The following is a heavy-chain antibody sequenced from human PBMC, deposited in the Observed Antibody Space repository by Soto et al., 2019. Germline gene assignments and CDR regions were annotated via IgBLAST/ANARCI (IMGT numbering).Heavy chain of an antibody. CDR2: INPNSGGT. CDR3: VTELSTARGYCTGTSCYSPAWYFDL. V-gene: IGHV1-2*04. Sequence: QVQLVQSGAEVKNLGASVKVSCKASGYTFTGYYIHWVRQAPGQGLEWMGWINPNSGGTNYAPIFEGWVSMNRDTSISRVYMERRTLRDVDTAVYYGVTELSTARGYCTGTSCYSPAWYFDLWGRGTLVTVSS. CDR1: GYTFTGYY. D-gene: IGHD2-2*01. J-gene: IGHJ2*01.